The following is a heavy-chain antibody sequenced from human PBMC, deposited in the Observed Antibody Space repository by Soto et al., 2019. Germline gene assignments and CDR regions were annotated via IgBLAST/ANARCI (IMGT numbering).Heavy chain of an antibody. CDR1: GYTFTSYD. J-gene: IGHJ4*02. CDR3: ARGPNTHTRLRYFDWLSPLYYFDY. D-gene: IGHD3-9*01. Sequence: EASVKVSCKASGYTFTSYDINWVRQATGQGLEWMGWMNPNSGNTGYAQKFQGRVTMTRNTSISTAYIELSSLRSEDTAVYYCARGPNTHTRLRYFDWLSPLYYFDYWGQGTRVTVS. CDR2: MNPNSGNT. V-gene: IGHV1-8*01.